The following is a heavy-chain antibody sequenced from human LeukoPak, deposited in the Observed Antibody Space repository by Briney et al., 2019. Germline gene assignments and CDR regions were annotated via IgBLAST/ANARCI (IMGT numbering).Heavy chain of an antibody. CDR1: GLTLSKYD. V-gene: IGHV3-30*03. CDR2: VSYDGSNK. D-gene: IGHD2-15*01. J-gene: IGHJ6*01. Sequence: PGRSLRLSCAASGLTLSKYDIHWVRQAPGKGLEWVAVVSYDGSNKNYLDSMKGRFIISRDNHNSTVYLQTNSLRAEDTAVYYCATSTAGYCSGRICSPYYFHYGINVWGPGTTVIVSS. CDR3: ATSTAGYCSGRICSPYYFHYGINV.